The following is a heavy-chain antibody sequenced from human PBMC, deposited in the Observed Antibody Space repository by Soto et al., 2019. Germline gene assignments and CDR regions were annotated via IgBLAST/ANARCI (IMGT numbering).Heavy chain of an antibody. CDR2: VNPSGGHT. D-gene: IGHD2-21*02. V-gene: IGHV1-46*01. CDR3: ARGGHVVVVTAALDY. Sequence: ASVKVSCKASGDTFSDYYIHWVRQAPGQGLEWMGTVNPSGGHTTYSQHFLGRVTMTGDTSTSTLHMELTSLTSEDTAVYYCARGGHVVVVTAALDYWGQ. J-gene: IGHJ4*01. CDR1: GDTFSDYY.